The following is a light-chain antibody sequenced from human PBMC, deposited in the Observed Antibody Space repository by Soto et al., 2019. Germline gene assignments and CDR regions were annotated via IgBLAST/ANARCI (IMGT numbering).Light chain of an antibody. J-gene: IGLJ2*01. V-gene: IGLV2-11*01. CDR2: DVS. CDR3: CSYAGEYTFVL. Sequence: QSALTQPRSVSGSPGQSVTISCTGTSSDVGGYNYVSWYQQHPGKAPKLMIYDVSKRPSGVPDRFSGSKSGNTASLTISGLQAEDEADYYCCSYAGEYTFVLFGGGTKLTVL. CDR1: SSDVGGYNY.